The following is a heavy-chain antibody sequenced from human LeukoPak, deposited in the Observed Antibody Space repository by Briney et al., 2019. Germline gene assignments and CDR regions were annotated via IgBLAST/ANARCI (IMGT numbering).Heavy chain of an antibody. J-gene: IGHJ4*02. D-gene: IGHD6-13*01. CDR1: GFTVSDYY. CDR2: ISSSGSTI. Sequence: PGGSLRLSCAASGFTVSDYYMSWIRQAAGKGLEWVSYISSSGSTIYYADSVKGRFTISRDNAKNSLYLQMNSLRAEDTAVYYCARGGSSSWYQPIYYWGQGTLVTVSS. V-gene: IGHV3-11*01. CDR3: ARGGSSSWYQPIYY.